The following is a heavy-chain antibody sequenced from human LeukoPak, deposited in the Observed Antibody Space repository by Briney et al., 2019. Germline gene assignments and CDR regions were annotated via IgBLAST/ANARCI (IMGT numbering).Heavy chain of an antibody. D-gene: IGHD2/OR15-2a*01. CDR2: IYVEGTT. Sequence: GGSLTLSCEGSGIAVSSSYMSWVRQAPGKGLEWVSIIYVEGTTYYADSVKGRFTISRDNSKNTLFLQMNNLRAEDTAVYYCARTSTYRFEYWGQGTLVTVSS. J-gene: IGHJ4*02. CDR1: GIAVSSSY. CDR3: ARTSTYRFEY. V-gene: IGHV3-53*01.